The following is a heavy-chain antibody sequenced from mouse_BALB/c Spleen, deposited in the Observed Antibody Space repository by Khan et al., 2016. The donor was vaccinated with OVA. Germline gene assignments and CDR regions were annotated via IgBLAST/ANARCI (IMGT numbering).Heavy chain of an antibody. CDR3: AKPPYFSYTLDY. CDR1: GYTFTNYG. V-gene: IGHV9-3-1*01. Sequence: QIQLVQSGPELKKPGETVKISCKASGYTFTNYGMNWVKQSPGKALKWMGWINTYTGEPTYADDFKGRFAFSLDTSASTAYLQINTLKDEDTATYCCAKPPYFSYTLDYWGQGTSVTVSS. J-gene: IGHJ4*01. D-gene: IGHD2-10*01. CDR2: INTYTGEP.